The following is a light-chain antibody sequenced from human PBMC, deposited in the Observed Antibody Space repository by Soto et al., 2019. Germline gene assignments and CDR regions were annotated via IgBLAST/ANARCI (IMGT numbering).Light chain of an antibody. V-gene: IGKV1-5*03. CDR3: QHYSGDRAT. CDR2: EVS. Sequence: DILLTQSPSTLSASVGERVTISCRASQSINKWLAWYQHKPGKAPNLLIYEVSTLHSGVPSRFSGSGSGTEFTLTISSLRPDDFATYYCQHYSGDRATFGQGTKVEI. CDR1: QSINKW. J-gene: IGKJ1*01.